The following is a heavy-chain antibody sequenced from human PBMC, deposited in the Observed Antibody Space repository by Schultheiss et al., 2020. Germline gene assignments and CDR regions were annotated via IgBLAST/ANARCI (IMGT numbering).Heavy chain of an antibody. CDR3: AKDLCIAVAGTDYYYGMDV. CDR1: GFTFSSYG. V-gene: IGHV3-30*18. J-gene: IGHJ6*02. CDR2: ISYDGSNK. D-gene: IGHD6-19*01. Sequence: GGSLRLSCAASGFTFSSYGMHWVRQAPGKGLEWVAVISYDGSNKYYADSVKGRFTISRDNSKNTLYLQMNSLRAEDTAVYYCAKDLCIAVAGTDYYYGMDVWGQGTTVTVSS.